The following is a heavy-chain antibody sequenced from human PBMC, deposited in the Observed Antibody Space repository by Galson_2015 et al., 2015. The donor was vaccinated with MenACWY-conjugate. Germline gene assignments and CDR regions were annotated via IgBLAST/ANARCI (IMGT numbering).Heavy chain of an antibody. J-gene: IGHJ4*02. CDR2: ISSSDNYT. V-gene: IGHV3-11*05. CDR1: GFTFSDYY. Sequence: SLRLSCATSGFTFSDYYMTWIRQAPGKGLEWISYISSSDNYTTYADSVKGRFTISRDNAKHSLYLQMNSLRAEDTAVYYCARDMRGLVVVVPRGFDHWGQGTLVTVSS. CDR3: ARDMRGLVVVVPRGFDH. D-gene: IGHD2-15*01.